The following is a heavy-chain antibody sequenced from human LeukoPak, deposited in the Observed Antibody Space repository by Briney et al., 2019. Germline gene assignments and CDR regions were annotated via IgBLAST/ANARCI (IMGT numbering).Heavy chain of an antibody. Sequence: GGSLRLSCVASGFTFSSYWMSWVRQAPGKGPGGLADVKQDGSEKYYVDSVKGRFTISRDNAKNSIYLQMNSLRAEDTAVYYCARGYKYSSSWYGGGDYWGQGSLVTVSS. V-gene: IGHV3-7*01. CDR1: GFTFSSYW. J-gene: IGHJ4*02. D-gene: IGHD6-13*01. CDR3: ARGYKYSSSWYGGGDY. CDR2: VKQDGSEK.